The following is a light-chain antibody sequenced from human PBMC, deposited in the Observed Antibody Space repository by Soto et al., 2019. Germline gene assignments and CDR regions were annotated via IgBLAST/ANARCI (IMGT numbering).Light chain of an antibody. CDR3: LQDYDYLWT. CDR2: KAS. V-gene: IGKV1-5*03. J-gene: IGKJ1*01. CDR1: QSINGW. Sequence: DIQLTQSPSTLSASVGDRVTITCRASQSINGWLALYQQKPGQAPNLLIYKASTLESGVPSRFSGSGSGTEFTLTISSLQPEDFATYYCLQDYDYLWTFGQGTKVDIK.